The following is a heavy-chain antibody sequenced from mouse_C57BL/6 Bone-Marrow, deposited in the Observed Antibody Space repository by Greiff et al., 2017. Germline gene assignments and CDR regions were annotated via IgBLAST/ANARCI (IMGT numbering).Heavy chain of an antibody. V-gene: IGHV1-81*01. Sequence: VQLQQSGAELARPGASVKLSCKASGYTFTSYGISWVKQRTGQGLEWIGEIYPRSGNTYYNEKFKGKATLTADKSSSTAYMELRSLTSEDSAVYFCAREGCYPYYFDYWGQGTTLTVSS. CDR2: IYPRSGNT. CDR3: AREGCYPYYFDY. J-gene: IGHJ2*01. CDR1: GYTFTSYG. D-gene: IGHD3-3*01.